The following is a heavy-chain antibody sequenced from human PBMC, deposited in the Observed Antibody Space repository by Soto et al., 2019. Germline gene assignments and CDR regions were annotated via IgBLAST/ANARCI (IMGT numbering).Heavy chain of an antibody. J-gene: IGHJ4*02. CDR2: ISAYNGNT. CDR1: GYTFTSYG. Sequence: ASLKVSCKASGYTFTSYGFSWVRQAPGQGLEWMGWISAYNGNTNYAQRLQGRVTMTTDTSTSTAYMELRSLRSDDTAVYYCARTSSGYFSPFDNWGQGTLINVYS. D-gene: IGHD3-22*01. CDR3: ARTSSGYFSPFDN. V-gene: IGHV1-18*01.